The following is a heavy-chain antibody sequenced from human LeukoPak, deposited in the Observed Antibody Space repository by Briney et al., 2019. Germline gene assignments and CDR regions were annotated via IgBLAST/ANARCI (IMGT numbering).Heavy chain of an antibody. CDR1: GGSISSSSYY. J-gene: IGHJ3*02. Sequence: SETLSLTCTVSGGSISSSSYYWGWIRQPPGKGLEWIGSIYYSGSTYYNPSLKSRVTISVDTSKNQFSLKLCSVTAADTAVYYCARRTTVVTPGAFDIWGQGTMVTVSS. D-gene: IGHD4-23*01. CDR3: ARRTTVVTPGAFDI. CDR2: IYYSGST. V-gene: IGHV4-39*01.